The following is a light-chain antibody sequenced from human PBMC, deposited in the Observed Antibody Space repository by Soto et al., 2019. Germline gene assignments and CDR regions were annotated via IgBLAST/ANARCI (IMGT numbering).Light chain of an antibody. J-gene: IGKJ1*01. CDR1: QTITSW. CDR2: KAS. Sequence: DIQMTQSPSTLSGSVGYRVTITCRASQTITSWLAWYQQKPGKAPKLLIYKASTLKSGVPARFSGSGSWTEFPLTISSIQPDDFATYYCQLYNSYSEAFGQGTKVEL. CDR3: QLYNSYSEA. V-gene: IGKV1-5*03.